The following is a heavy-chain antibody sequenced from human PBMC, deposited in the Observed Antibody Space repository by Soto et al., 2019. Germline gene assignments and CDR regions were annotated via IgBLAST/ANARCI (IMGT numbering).Heavy chain of an antibody. V-gene: IGHV3-30*18. J-gene: IGHJ6*02. CDR1: GFTFSSYG. D-gene: IGHD2-2*01. Sequence: GGSLRLSCAASGFTFSSYGMHWVRQAPGKGLEWVAVIPYDGSNKYYADSVKGRFTISRDNSKNTLYLQMNSLRAEDTAVYYCAKDRGLVPAASYYYYGMDVWGQGTTVTV. CDR3: AKDRGLVPAASYYYYGMDV. CDR2: IPYDGSNK.